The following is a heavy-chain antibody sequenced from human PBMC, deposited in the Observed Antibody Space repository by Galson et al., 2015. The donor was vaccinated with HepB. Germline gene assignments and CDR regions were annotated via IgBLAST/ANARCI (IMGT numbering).Heavy chain of an antibody. V-gene: IGHV1-69*13. J-gene: IGHJ6*02. CDR1: GGIFSTYA. Sequence: SVKVSCKASGGIFSTYAFSWVRQAPGQGLEWLGGIIPIFGTGTYAQKFQGRLTITADAYPSTVSMELSSPRSEDTAVYFCARDKSAYSGTTTRKTNYYYWGMDVWGQGTTATVSS. CDR2: IIPIFGTG. D-gene: IGHD3-10*01. CDR3: ARDKSAYSGTTTRKTNYYYWGMDV.